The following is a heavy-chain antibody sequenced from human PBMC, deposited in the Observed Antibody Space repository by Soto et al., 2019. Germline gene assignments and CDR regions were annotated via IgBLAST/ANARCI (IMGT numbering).Heavy chain of an antibody. CDR2: IIPILGIA. Sequence: QVQLVQSGAEVKKPGSSVKVSCKASGGTFSSYTISWVRQAPGQGLEWMGRIIPILGIANYAQKFQGRVTITADKDTSTSYMELSSLRSEDTAVYYCASVDQRITMVRGVISYGMDVWGQGTTVTVSS. CDR3: ASVDQRITMVRGVISYGMDV. J-gene: IGHJ6*02. CDR1: GGTFSSYT. V-gene: IGHV1-69*02. D-gene: IGHD3-10*01.